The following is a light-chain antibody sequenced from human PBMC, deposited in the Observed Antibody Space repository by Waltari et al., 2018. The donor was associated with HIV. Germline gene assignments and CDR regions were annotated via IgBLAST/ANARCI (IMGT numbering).Light chain of an antibody. Sequence: QSALTQPPSASGSPGQSVTISCTGASSDLGVYNSVSWYQQRPGKAPKVIISEVSKLSSRLPNRFSGSPPGTTSSLTVSVLQAYDVAEYFCSFYGGSNILVFGGGTKLPVL. CDR1: SSDLGVYNS. V-gene: IGLV2-8*01. CDR3: SFYGGSNILV. J-gene: IGLJ2*01. CDR2: EVS.